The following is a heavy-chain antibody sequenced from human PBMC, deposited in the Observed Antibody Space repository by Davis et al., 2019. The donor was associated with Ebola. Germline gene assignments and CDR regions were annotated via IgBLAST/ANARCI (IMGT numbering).Heavy chain of an antibody. CDR2: TYYNSKWYS. CDR1: GDSVSSAG. CDR3: TRGWLRGWFDP. J-gene: IGHJ5*02. Sequence: PSETLSLTCAISGDSVSSAGWNWIRQSPSRGLEWLGRTYYNSKWYSDYATSVRGRITINADTSGNKFYLQLNSVTPDDTAVYYCTRGWLRGWFDPWGQGTLVIVSS. D-gene: IGHD5-12*01. V-gene: IGHV6-1*01.